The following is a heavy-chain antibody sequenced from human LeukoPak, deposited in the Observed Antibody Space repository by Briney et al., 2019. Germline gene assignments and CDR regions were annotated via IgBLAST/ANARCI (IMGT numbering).Heavy chain of an antibody. CDR2: IYHSGST. D-gene: IGHD3-3*01. Sequence: SETLSLTCTVSGYSISSGYYWGWIRQPPGKGLEWIGSIYHSGSTYYNPSLKSRVTISVDTSKNQFSLKLSSVTAADTAVYYCASYDFWSGYLFDYWGQGTLVTVSS. CDR3: ASYDFWSGYLFDY. CDR1: GYSISSGYY. V-gene: IGHV4-38-2*02. J-gene: IGHJ4*02.